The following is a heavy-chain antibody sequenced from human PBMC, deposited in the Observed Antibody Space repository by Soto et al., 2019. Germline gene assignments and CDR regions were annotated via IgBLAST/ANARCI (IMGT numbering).Heavy chain of an antibody. V-gene: IGHV4-34*01. CDR3: ARRRSLNGVYTR. D-gene: IGHD2-8*01. Sequence: PSETLSLTCAVYGGSFSGYYLSWIRQPPGKGLEWIGEINHSGSTNYNPSLKSRVTISVDTSKNQFSLKLSSVTAADTAVYYCARRRSLNGVYTRWGQGTLVTVSS. CDR2: INHSGST. CDR1: GGSFSGYY. J-gene: IGHJ4*02.